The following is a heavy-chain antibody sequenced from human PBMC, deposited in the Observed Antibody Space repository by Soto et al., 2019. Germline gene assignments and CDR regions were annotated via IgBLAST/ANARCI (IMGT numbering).Heavy chain of an antibody. D-gene: IGHD3-22*01. Sequence: GGSLRLSCAAYGFTFISYAMSWVRQAPGKGLEWVSAISSSGDGTYYADSVKGRFTISRDNSKNTLYLQMNSLRAEDTAVYYCAKEATENYYDSSGYYYWGQGTLVTVSS. CDR2: ISSSGDGT. CDR3: AKEATENYYDSSGYYY. V-gene: IGHV3-23*01. J-gene: IGHJ4*02. CDR1: GFTFISYA.